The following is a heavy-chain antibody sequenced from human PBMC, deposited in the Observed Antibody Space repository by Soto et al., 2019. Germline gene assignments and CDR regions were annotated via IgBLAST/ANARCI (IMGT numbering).Heavy chain of an antibody. Sequence: QVHLVESGGGLVKPGGSLRLSCVASGFTFGDFDMSWMRQAPGKGLEWISHINSRSTYTNYADSVKGRFTVSRDNAKNSLSLQMNRLRVEDTAVYYCARELEGYYADVWGPGTLVSVTP. V-gene: IGHV3-11*06. CDR1: GFTFGDFD. CDR3: ARELEGYYADV. J-gene: IGHJ4*02. D-gene: IGHD3-22*01. CDR2: INSRSTYT.